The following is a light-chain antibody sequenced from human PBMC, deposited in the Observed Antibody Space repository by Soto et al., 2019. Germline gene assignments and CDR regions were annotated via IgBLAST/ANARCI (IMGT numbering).Light chain of an antibody. CDR1: QSVTSGP. CDR2: GAF. CDR3: QQYRASPPSWT. J-gene: IGKJ1*01. Sequence: EIVLTQSPGTLSLSPGERATLSCRSSQSVTSGPLAWYLQKPGQAPRLLIYGAFNRATGIPDRCSGSGSGAYFTLTVSRLEPEDFGLYYCQQYRASPPSWTFGQGTRVEIK. V-gene: IGKV3-20*01.